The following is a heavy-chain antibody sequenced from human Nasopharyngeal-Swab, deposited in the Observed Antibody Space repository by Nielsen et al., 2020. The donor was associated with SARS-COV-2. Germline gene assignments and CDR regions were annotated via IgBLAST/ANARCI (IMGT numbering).Heavy chain of an antibody. CDR3: ARDLGDYGDYEFDY. Sequence: SETLSLTCTVSGGSISSGSYYWSWIRQPPGKGLEWIGYIYYSGSSNYNPSLKSRVTISVDTSKNQFSLKLSSVTAADTAVYYCARDLGDYGDYEFDYWGQGTLVTVSS. D-gene: IGHD4-17*01. J-gene: IGHJ4*02. CDR1: GGSISSGSYY. CDR2: IYYSGSS. V-gene: IGHV4-61*01.